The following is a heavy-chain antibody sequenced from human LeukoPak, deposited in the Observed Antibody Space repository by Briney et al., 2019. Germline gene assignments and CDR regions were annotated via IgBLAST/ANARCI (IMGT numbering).Heavy chain of an antibody. CDR2: ISWNSGSI. CDR1: GFTFDDYA. D-gene: IGHD6-19*01. Sequence: GRSLRLSCAASGFTFDDYAMHWVRQAPGKGLEWVSGISWNSGSIGYADSVKGRFTISRDNAKNSLYLQMNSLRAEDMALYYCAKDGRYSSGWYDGEAYVDYWGQGTLVTVSS. J-gene: IGHJ4*02. V-gene: IGHV3-9*03. CDR3: AKDGRYSSGWYDGEAYVDY.